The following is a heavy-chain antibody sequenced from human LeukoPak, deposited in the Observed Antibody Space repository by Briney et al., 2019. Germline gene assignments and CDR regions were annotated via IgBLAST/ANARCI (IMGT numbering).Heavy chain of an antibody. CDR3: ARALVRATMVWYFDL. CDR1: GGSISGFY. J-gene: IGHJ2*01. Sequence: SETLSLTCTVSGGSISGFYWSWIRQPPGRGLEWIGYMYDSGSINYNPSLKSRVTISADTSKNQFSLRLSSVTAADTAVYYCARALVRATMVWYFDLWGRGTLVTVSS. D-gene: IGHD5-12*01. CDR2: MYDSGSI. V-gene: IGHV4-59*01.